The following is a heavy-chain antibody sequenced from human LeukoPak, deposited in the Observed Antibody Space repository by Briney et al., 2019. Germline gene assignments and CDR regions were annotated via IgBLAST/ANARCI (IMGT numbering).Heavy chain of an antibody. CDR3: AKDHSYGNAPDY. CDR1: GFTFSSYC. CDR2: IRYDGSNK. Sequence: GGSLRPSCAASGFTFSSYCMHWVRQAPGKGLEWVAFIRYDGSNKYYADSVKGRFTISRDNSKNTLYLQMNSLRAEDTAVYYCAKDHSYGNAPDYWGQGTLVTVSS. J-gene: IGHJ4*02. V-gene: IGHV3-30*02. D-gene: IGHD5-18*01.